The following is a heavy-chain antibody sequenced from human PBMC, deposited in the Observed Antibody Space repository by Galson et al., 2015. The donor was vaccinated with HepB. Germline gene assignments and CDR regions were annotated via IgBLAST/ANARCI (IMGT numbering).Heavy chain of an antibody. CDR3: VTHNNCKLQY. J-gene: IGHJ4*02. V-gene: IGHV3-7*02. CDR2: IRENGDDK. Sequence: SLRLSCAASGLTFSSYWMDWVRQAPGKGPEWVGNIRENGDDKYYAGSVMGRFTISRDNVNSALHLQMNNLRAEDTALYYCVTHNNCKLQYWGQGTIVTVSS. D-gene: IGHD1-20*01. CDR1: GLTFSSYW.